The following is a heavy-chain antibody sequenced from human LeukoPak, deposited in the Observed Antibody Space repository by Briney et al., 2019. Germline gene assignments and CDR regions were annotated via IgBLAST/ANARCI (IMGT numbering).Heavy chain of an antibody. CDR2: ISSSSYI. CDR3: ARSGIGRGFDI. J-gene: IGHJ3*02. CDR1: GFTFSSYS. V-gene: IGHV3-21*03. D-gene: IGHD2/OR15-2a*01. Sequence: GGSLRLSCAASGFTFSSYSMNWVRQAPGKGLEWVSSISSSSYIYYADSVKGRFTVSRDNVKNMVYLDMNGLRGDDTAVYYCARSGIGRGFDIWGRGATVTVSS.